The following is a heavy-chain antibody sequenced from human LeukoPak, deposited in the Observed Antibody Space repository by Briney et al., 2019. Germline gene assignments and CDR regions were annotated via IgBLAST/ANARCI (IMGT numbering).Heavy chain of an antibody. Sequence: SETLSLTCTVSAGSFTPYYRSWIRQPPGKGLEWIGHISYSGSTNYNPSLKSRATVSINTTKNQVSRKLSSMAAADTAVYYCARGFDGPNAFDIWGQGTMVTVSS. D-gene: IGHD3-9*01. J-gene: IGHJ3*02. V-gene: IGHV4-59*01. CDR1: AGSFTPYY. CDR2: ISYSGST. CDR3: ARGFDGPNAFDI.